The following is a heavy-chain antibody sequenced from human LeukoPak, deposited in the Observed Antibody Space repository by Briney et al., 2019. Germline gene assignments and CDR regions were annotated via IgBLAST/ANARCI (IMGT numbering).Heavy chain of an antibody. CDR3: ARGAAAAPFDY. D-gene: IGHD6-13*01. J-gene: IGHJ4*02. CDR1: GFTVSSNY. CDR2: IYSGGST. V-gene: IGHV3-53*05. Sequence: PGGSLRLSCAASGFTVSSNYMSWVRQAPGKGLEWVSVIYSGGSTYYADSVKGRFTISRDNSKNTLYLQMNSLRAEDTAVYYCARGAAAAPFDYWGQGTLVTVSS.